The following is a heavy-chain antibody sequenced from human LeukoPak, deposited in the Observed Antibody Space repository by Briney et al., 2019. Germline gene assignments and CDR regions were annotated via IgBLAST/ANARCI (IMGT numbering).Heavy chain of an antibody. CDR1: GYTFTAYY. Sequence: GASVKVSCEASGYTFTAYYMHWVRQAPGQGLEWMGWINPNSGGTNYAQKFQDRVTMTRDTSISTAYIELNRLRSDDTAVYYCATAPLNGYSSVWYSFGNWGQGTLVTVSS. D-gene: IGHD6-19*01. J-gene: IGHJ4*02. CDR3: ATAPLNGYSSVWYSFGN. CDR2: INPNSGGT. V-gene: IGHV1-2*02.